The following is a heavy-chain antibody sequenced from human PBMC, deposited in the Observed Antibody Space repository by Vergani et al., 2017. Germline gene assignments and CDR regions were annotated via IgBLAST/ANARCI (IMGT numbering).Heavy chain of an antibody. CDR2: IWYDGSNK. J-gene: IGHJ5*02. CDR1: GFTFSSYG. CDR3: AKDVGIAAAAPHS. D-gene: IGHD6-13*01. Sequence: QVQLVESGGGVVQPGRSLRLSCAASGFTFSSYGMHWVRQAPGKGLEWVAVIWYDGSNKYYADSVKGRVTISRDNSKNTLYLQMNSLRDEDTAVYYCAKDVGIAAAAPHSWGQGTLVTVSS. V-gene: IGHV3-33*06.